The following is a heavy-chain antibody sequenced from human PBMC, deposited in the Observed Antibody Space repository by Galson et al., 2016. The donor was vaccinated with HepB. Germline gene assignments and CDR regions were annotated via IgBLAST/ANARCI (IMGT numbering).Heavy chain of an antibody. CDR2: ISYDGRNK. CDR1: GFTFSSYA. Sequence: SLRLSCAASGFTFSSYAMHWVRQAPGKGLEWVAVISYDGRNKYYTDSVKGRFTISRDNSKNTLYLQMNSLRAEDTPVYYCARDRGGGSGSYYNDYYFDYWGQGTLVTVSS. CDR3: ARDRGGGSGSYYNDYYFDY. V-gene: IGHV3-30*04. J-gene: IGHJ4*02. D-gene: IGHD3-10*01.